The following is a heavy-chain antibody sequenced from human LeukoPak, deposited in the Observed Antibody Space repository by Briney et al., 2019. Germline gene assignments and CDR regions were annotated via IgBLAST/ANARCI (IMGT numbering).Heavy chain of an antibody. J-gene: IGHJ4*02. CDR3: ARFNGDAFDY. CDR2: ISSSSYI. V-gene: IGHV3-21*01. D-gene: IGHD4-17*01. CDR1: GFIFSSYW. Sequence: GGSLRLSCAASGFIFSSYWMSWVRQAPGKGLEWVSSISSSSYIYYADSVKGRFTISRDNAKNSLYLQMNSLRAEDTAVYYCARFNGDAFDYWGQGTLVTVSS.